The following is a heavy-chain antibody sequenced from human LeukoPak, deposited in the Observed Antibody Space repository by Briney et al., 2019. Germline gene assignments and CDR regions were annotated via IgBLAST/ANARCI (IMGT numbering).Heavy chain of an antibody. CDR3: ARAGYCSGGSCQDFDY. D-gene: IGHD2-15*01. V-gene: IGHV1-2*02. J-gene: IGHJ4*02. CDR2: INPNSGGT. Sequence: ASVKVSCRASGYTFTGYYMHWVRQAPGQGLEWMGWINPNSGGTNYAQKFQGRVTMTRDTSISTAYMELSRLRSDDTAVYYCARAGYCSGGSCQDFDYWGQGTLVTVSS. CDR1: GYTFTGYY.